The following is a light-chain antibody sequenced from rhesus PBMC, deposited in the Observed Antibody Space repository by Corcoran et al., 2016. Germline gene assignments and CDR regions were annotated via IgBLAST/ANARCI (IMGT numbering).Light chain of an antibody. CDR2: AAS. Sequence: DIQMTQSPSSLSASVGDTVTITCRARQGINSYLNWFQQKPGKAPKLLIYAASSLESGVPSRFSGGGSGTDFTLPISSLQPEDFAVYYCLQPNSYPLTFDGGTKVELK. J-gene: IGKJ4*01. CDR3: LQPNSYPLT. CDR1: QGINSY. V-gene: IGKV1-28*03.